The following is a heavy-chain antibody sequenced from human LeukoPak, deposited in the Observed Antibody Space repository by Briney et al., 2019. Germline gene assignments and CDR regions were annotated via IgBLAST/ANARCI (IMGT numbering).Heavy chain of an antibody. V-gene: IGHV4-39*07. CDR3: AKGAGPPWFDP. J-gene: IGHJ5*02. CDR1: GGSMSSSTY. CDR2: VYYNGNS. D-gene: IGHD6-19*01. Sequence: PSETLSLTCTVSGGSMSSSTYWGWTRQPPGKGLEWIGTVYYNGNSYYNPSLKSRVTISVDTSRNQFSMNLNSVTAADTAVYYCAKGAGPPWFDPWGQGTLVTVSS.